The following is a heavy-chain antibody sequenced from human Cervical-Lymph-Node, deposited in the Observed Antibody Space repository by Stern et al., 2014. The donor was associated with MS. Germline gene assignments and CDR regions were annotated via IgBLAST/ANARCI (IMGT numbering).Heavy chain of an antibody. CDR3: AKSPGAYYFLGMDV. CDR1: GFTFDDYA. J-gene: IGHJ6*02. V-gene: IGHV3-9*01. D-gene: IGHD2-2*01. Sequence: VQLLESGGALVQPGRSLRLSCAASGFTFDDYAMHWVRQPPGKGLEWVPGVGWNGGDIGYADSVKGRFIISRDNAKNSLYLQMNSLRPEDTAFYYCAKSPGAYYFLGMDVWGQGTTVTVSS. CDR2: VGWNGGDI.